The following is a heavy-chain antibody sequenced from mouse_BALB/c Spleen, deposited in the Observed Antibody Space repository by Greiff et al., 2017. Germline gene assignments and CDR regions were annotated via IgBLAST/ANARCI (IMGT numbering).Heavy chain of an antibody. Sequence: DVQLQESGPGLVKPSQSLSLTCTVTGYSITSDYAWNWIRQFPGNKLEWMGYISYSGSTSYNQFFLQLNSVTTEDTATYYCARYYYGSSYDWYFDVWGAGTTVTVSS. CDR2: ISYSGST. D-gene: IGHD1-1*01. V-gene: IGHV3-2*02. CDR1: GYSITSDYA. CDR3: ARYYYGSSYDWYFDV. J-gene: IGHJ1*01.